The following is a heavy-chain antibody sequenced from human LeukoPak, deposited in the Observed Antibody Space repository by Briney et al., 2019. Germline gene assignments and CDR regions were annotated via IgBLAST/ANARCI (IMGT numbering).Heavy chain of an antibody. D-gene: IGHD3-3*01. CDR1: GYTFTGYY. CDR2: INPIFGTL. CDR3: AGGKLFDFWSGYYPMDDS. J-gene: IGHJ4*02. Sequence: SVKVSCKASGYTFTGYYMHWVRQAPGQGLEWMGWINPIFGTLNYAQKFQGRVTITADESTSTVYMELSSLKSEDTAVYYCAGGKLFDFWSGYYPMDDSWGQGTLVTVSS. V-gene: IGHV1-69*13.